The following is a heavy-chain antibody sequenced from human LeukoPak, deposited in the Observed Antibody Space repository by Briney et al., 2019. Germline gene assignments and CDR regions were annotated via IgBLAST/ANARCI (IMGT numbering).Heavy chain of an antibody. Sequence: SETLSLTCTVSGGSISSYYWSWIRQPPGKGLEWIGCNYYSGSTNYNPSLKSRATISVDTSKNQFSLKLSSVTAADTAVYYCARGAYSGSFFDYWGQGTLVTVSS. CDR2: NYYSGST. D-gene: IGHD1-26*01. CDR1: GGSISSYY. J-gene: IGHJ4*02. V-gene: IGHV4-59*01. CDR3: ARGAYSGSFFDY.